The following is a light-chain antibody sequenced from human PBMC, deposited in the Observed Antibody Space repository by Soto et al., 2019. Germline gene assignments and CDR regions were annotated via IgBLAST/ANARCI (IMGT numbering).Light chain of an antibody. CDR3: SSYTSSSTHYV. Sequence: QCALSRPASVSWSPGRSITISCTGTSSYVGGYNYVSWYQQHPVKAPKLMIYEVSNRPSGVSNRFSGSKSGNTASLTISGLQAEDEADYYCSSYTSSSTHYVFGTGTKVTDL. J-gene: IGLJ1*01. CDR1: SSYVGGYNY. CDR2: EVS. V-gene: IGLV2-14*01.